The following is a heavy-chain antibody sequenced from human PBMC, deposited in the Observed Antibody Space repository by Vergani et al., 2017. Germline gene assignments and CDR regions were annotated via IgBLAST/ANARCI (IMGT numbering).Heavy chain of an antibody. V-gene: IGHV3-9*02. D-gene: IGHD6-6*01. J-gene: IGHJ5*02. CDR2: IRWNSNSI. CDR1: GVTSAGYA. CDR3: AKDLGTSSGGGWFDP. Sequence: EVPLEESGGGLVLPGRSLRLSCVASGVTSAGYAMHWVRQAPGKGLEWVSGIRWNSNSIGYADSVKGRFTISRDNAKNSLYLQMNCLRAEHTALYYCAKDLGTSSGGGWFDPWGQGTLVTVSS.